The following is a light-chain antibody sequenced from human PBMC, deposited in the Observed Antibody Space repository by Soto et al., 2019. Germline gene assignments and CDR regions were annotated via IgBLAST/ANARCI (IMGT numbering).Light chain of an antibody. J-gene: IGLJ3*02. Sequence: QSALTQPRSVSGSPGQSVTFSCTGTSGDIGAYNYVSWYQFHPGKAPKMIIYDVNKLPSVVPDRFSGSKSGNTASLTIFWLQAEDEADYYCCSYAHTSRVFGGGTKLTVL. V-gene: IGLV2-11*01. CDR3: CSYAHTSRV. CDR1: SGDIGAYNY. CDR2: DVN.